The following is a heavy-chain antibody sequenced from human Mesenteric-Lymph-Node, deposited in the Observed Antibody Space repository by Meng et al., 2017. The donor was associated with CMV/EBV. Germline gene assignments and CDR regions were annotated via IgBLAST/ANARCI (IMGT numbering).Heavy chain of an antibody. CDR3: AKDFSSRNDPGWFDS. Sequence: AASGFPFSTYAVSWVRQAPGKGLEWVSTISDRGDNTYYADSVKGRFTISRDNSKNTLYLQMNSLRVEDTAIYYCAKDFSSRNDPGWFDSWGQGTLVTV. CDR2: ISDRGDNT. V-gene: IGHV3-23*01. J-gene: IGHJ5*01. D-gene: IGHD1-1*01. CDR1: GFPFSTYA.